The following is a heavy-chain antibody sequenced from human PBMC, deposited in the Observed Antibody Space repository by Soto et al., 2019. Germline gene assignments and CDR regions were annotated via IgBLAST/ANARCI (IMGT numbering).Heavy chain of an antibody. CDR3: ARDLWVEPELYYYGMDV. J-gene: IGHJ6*02. D-gene: IGHD1-1*01. V-gene: IGHV4-30-4*01. CDR2: IFYSGTT. CDR1: GDSISSADYY. Sequence: SETLSLTCTVSGDSISSADYYWSWIRQTPGKGLEWIGHIFYSGTTYYNPSLKSRLTISVDTSKNHFSLRLTSVTAADTAVYYCARDLWVEPELYYYGMDVWGQGTTVTVS.